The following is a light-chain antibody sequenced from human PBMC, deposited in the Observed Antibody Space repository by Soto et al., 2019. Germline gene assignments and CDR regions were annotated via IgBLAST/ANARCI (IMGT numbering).Light chain of an antibody. CDR3: CSLTTSHTYV. CDR2: HVT. CDR1: SSDIGHYDY. V-gene: IGLV2-14*03. J-gene: IGLJ1*01. Sequence: QSVLTQPASVSGSPGQSITISCTGTSSDIGHYDYFSWYQQHPGKAPKLMIYHVTYRPSGVSNRYSGSKSVNSASLTISGLQADDEADYYCCSLTTSHTYVFGSGTKLTVL.